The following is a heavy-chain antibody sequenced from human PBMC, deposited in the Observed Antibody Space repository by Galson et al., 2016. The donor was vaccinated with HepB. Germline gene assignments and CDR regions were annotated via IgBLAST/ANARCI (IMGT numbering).Heavy chain of an antibody. CDR2: INSYTGNP. D-gene: IGHD3-22*01. CDR1: GYTFSSYT. J-gene: IGHJ4*02. CDR3: AKTYDSTGYYADY. V-gene: IGHV7-4-1*01. Sequence: SVKVSCKGFGYTFSSYTMMWVRQAPVHGLEWMGGINSYTGNPTYAQGLTGRFVFSVDTSVSTAYLHIDSLKPEDTAVYFCAKTYDSTGYYADYWGQGTLLTVSS.